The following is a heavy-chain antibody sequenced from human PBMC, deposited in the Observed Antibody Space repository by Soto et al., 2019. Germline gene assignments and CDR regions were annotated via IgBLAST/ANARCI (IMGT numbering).Heavy chain of an antibody. CDR2: IRSKAFGGTT. Sequence: GGSLRLSCPASGFTFGYYAMTWVRQAPGKGLEWVGFIRSKAFGGTTKYAASVKGRFTISTDDSKSIAYLQMNSLKTDDTGVYYCTRDRTVATSSYYYYGMDVWGQGTTVTVSS. J-gene: IGHJ6*02. CDR3: TRDRTVATSSYYYYGMDV. CDR1: GFTFGYYA. V-gene: IGHV3-49*04. D-gene: IGHD5-12*01.